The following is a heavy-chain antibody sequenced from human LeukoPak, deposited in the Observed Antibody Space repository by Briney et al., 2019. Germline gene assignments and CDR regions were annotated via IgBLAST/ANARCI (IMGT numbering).Heavy chain of an antibody. CDR3: ARGVREKNRGFLLYYYYYYMDV. D-gene: IGHD3-10*01. CDR2: IYYSGST. J-gene: IGHJ6*03. Sequence: SETLSLTCTVSGGSISSYYWSWIRQPPGKGLEWIGYIYYSGSTNYNPSLKSRVTISVDTSKNQFSLNLSSVTAADTAVYYCARGVREKNRGFLLYYYYYYMDVWGKGTTVAISS. CDR1: GGSISSYY. V-gene: IGHV4-59*01.